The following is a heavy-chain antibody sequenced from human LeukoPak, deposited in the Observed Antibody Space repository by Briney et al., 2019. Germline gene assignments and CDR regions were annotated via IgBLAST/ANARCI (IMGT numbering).Heavy chain of an antibody. CDR1: GYTFTGYY. D-gene: IGHD3-16*01. Sequence: ASVKVSCKASGYTFTGYYMHWVRQAPGQGFEWMGWINPNSGGTNYAQKFQGRVTMIRDTSISTAYMELSRLRSDDTAVYYCARRKGEPNIFDYWGQGTLVTVSS. CDR2: INPNSGGT. CDR3: ARRKGEPNIFDY. V-gene: IGHV1-2*02. J-gene: IGHJ4*02.